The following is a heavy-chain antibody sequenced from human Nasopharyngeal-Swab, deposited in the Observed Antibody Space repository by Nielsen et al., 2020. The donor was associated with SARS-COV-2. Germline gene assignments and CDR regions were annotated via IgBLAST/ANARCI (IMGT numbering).Heavy chain of an antibody. D-gene: IGHD2-2*01. CDR1: GGSFTSYY. Sequence: SETLSLTCVVSGGSFTSYYWGWIRQPPGKGLEWIAGINHRGSTHYNPSLKSRVTISLDTSKNQFSLKLSSLTAADTAVYYCARGLSGVVPAPILGLGPFYSYYYMDVWGKGTTVTVSS. CDR2: INHRGST. CDR3: ARGLSGVVPAPILGLGPFYSYYYMDV. J-gene: IGHJ6*03. V-gene: IGHV4-34*01.